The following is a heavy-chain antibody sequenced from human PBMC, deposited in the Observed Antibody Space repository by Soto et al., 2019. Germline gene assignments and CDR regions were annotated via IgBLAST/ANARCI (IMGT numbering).Heavy chain of an antibody. CDR2: ISSNGVSM. Sequence: GGSLRLSCVASGFTFSDYYVTWIRQAPGKGLEWVSYISSNGVSMYYGDSVKGRFTISRDDAENSLHLQMNSLRAEDTAVYYCARLASLGHPYYFGMDVWGQGTTVTVS. V-gene: IGHV3-11*01. CDR1: GFTFSDYY. J-gene: IGHJ6*02. CDR3: ARLASLGHPYYFGMDV.